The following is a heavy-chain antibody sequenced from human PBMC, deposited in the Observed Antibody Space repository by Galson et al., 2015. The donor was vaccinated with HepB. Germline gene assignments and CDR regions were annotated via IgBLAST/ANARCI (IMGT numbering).Heavy chain of an antibody. J-gene: IGHJ4*02. V-gene: IGHV5-51*01. CDR2: IYPGDSDT. CDR1: GYSFTSYW. Sequence: QSGAEVKKPGESLKISCKGSGYSFTSYWIGWVRQMPGKGLEWMGIIYPGDSDTRYSPSFQGQVTISADKSISTAYLQWSSLKASDTAMYYCARQPIVVVPAAILEGIYYFDYWGQGTLVTVSS. D-gene: IGHD2-2*02. CDR3: ARQPIVVVPAAILEGIYYFDY.